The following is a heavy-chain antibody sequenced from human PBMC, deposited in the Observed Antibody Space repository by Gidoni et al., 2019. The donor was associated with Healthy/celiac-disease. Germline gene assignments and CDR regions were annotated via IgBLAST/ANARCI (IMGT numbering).Heavy chain of an antibody. V-gene: IGHV2-70*01. CDR3: ARTDWGSGLYYFDY. D-gene: IGHD7-27*01. CDR1: GFSLSTSGMC. Sequence: QFTLRESVPALVKPTQTLTLTCTFSGFSLSTSGMCVSWIRQPPGKALEWLALIDWDDDKYYSTYLKTRLTISKDTSKNQVVLTMTNMDPVDTATYYCARTDWGSGLYYFDYWGQGTLVTVAS. CDR2: IDWDDDK. J-gene: IGHJ4*02.